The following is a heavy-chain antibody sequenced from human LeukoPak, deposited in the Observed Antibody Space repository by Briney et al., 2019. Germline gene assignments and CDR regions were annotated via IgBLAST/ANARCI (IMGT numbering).Heavy chain of an antibody. D-gene: IGHD2-15*01. V-gene: IGHV4-34*01. CDR3: ARGRQKRYCSGGSCYGRKVIDP. J-gene: IGHJ5*02. Sequence: SETLSLTCAVYGGSFSGYYWSWIRQPPGKGLEWIGEINHSGSTNYNPSLKSRVTISVDTSKNQFSLKLSSVTAADTAVYYCARGRQKRYCSGGSCYGRKVIDPWGQGTLVTVSS. CDR2: INHSGST. CDR1: GGSFSGYY.